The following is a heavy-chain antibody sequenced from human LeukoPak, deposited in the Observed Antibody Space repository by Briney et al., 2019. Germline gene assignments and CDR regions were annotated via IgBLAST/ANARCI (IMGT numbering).Heavy chain of an antibody. CDR2: ISYDGSYK. V-gene: IGHV3-30*04. CDR3: AKGYYFDILSGYSSLDS. Sequence: GGSLRLSCAASGFTFSNYAMHWVRQAPGKGLEWVAVISYDGSYKDYADSVKGRFTISRDNSRNTLYLQTNSLRAEDTAAYYCAKGYYFDILSGYSSLDSWGQGTLVTVSS. D-gene: IGHD3-9*01. CDR1: GFTFSNYA. J-gene: IGHJ4*02.